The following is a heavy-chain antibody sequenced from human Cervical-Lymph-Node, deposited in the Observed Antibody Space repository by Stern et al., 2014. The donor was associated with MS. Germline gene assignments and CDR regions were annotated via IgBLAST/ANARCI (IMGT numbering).Heavy chain of an antibody. CDR1: GGSISSSSYY. V-gene: IGHV4-39*01. CDR3: ARSLPATGGIDAFDI. D-gene: IGHD2-2*01. J-gene: IGHJ3*02. CDR2: IYYSGST. Sequence: QLQLQESGPGLVKPSETLSLTCTVSGGSISSSSYYWGWIRQPPGKGLEWIGSIYYSGSTYYNPSLKSRVTITVDTSKNQFSRKLSSVTAADTAVYYCARSLPATGGIDAFDIWGQGTMVTVSS.